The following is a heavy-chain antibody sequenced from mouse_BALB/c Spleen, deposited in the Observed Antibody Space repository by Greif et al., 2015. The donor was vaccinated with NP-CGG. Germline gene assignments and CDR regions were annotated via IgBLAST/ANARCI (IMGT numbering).Heavy chain of an antibody. Sequence: EVQLQQSGPELVKPGASVKISCKTSGYTFTEYTMHWVKERHGKSLEWIGGINPNNGGTSYNQKLKGKATLTVDKSSSAAYMEPRSLTSEDSAVYYCERGKNYYGSSCEPWFVYWGQGTLVPFSA. CDR3: ERGKNYYGSSCEPWFVY. D-gene: IGHD1-1*01. J-gene: IGHJ3*01. CDR1: GYTFTEYT. CDR2: INPNNGGT. V-gene: IGHV1-18*01.